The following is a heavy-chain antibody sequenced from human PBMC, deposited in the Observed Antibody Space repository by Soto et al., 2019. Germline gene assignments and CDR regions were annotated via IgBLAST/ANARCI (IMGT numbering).Heavy chain of an antibody. Sequence: SETLSLTCTVSGGSISSGGYYWSWIRQHPGKGLEWIGYIYYSGSTYYNPSLKSRVTISVDTSKNQFSLKLSSVTAADTAVYYCARVRESLIDPWGQGTLVTVSS. CDR3: ARVRESLIDP. CDR1: GGSISSGGYY. J-gene: IGHJ5*02. CDR2: IYYSGST. V-gene: IGHV4-31*03.